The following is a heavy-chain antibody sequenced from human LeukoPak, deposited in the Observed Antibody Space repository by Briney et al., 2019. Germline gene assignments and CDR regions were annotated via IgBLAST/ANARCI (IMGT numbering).Heavy chain of an antibody. V-gene: IGHV3-48*03. CDR2: IGSSGSTI. J-gene: IGHJ5*02. CDR1: GFTFSSYE. Sequence: GGSLRLSCAASGFTFSSYEMNWVRQAPGKGLEWVSYIGSSGSTIYYADSVKGRFTISRDNAKNSLYLQMNSLRAEDTAVYYCARSPDGWFDPWGQGTLVTVSS. CDR3: ARSPDGWFDP. D-gene: IGHD5-24*01.